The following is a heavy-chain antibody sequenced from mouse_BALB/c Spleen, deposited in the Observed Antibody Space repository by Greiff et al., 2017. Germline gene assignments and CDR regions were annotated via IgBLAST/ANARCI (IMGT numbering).Heavy chain of an antibody. J-gene: IGHJ4*01. V-gene: IGHV5-12-2*01. CDR3: ARHTVVVDAMDY. D-gene: IGHD1-1*01. Sequence: EVKLVESGGGLVQPGGSLKLSCAASGLTFSSYTMSWVRQTPEKRLEWVAYISNGGGSTYYPDTVKGRFTISRDNAKNTLYLQMSSLKSEDTAMYYCARHTVVVDAMDYWGQGTSVTVSS. CDR2: ISNGGGST. CDR1: GLTFSSYT.